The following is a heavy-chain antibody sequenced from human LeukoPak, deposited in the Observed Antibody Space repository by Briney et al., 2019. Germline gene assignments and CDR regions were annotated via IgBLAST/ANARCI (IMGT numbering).Heavy chain of an antibody. V-gene: IGHV1-2*02. J-gene: IGHJ4*02. CDR2: ISPNSGGT. CDR3: ARGGGSYSVDY. Sequence: ASVTVSCKASGYTFTSYAIHWVRQAPGQGLEWVGWISPNSGGTKSVQKFQGRVTMTRDTSITTVYMELSGLSFDDTAVYYCARGGGSYSVDYWGQGTLVIVSS. CDR1: GYTFTSYA. D-gene: IGHD1-26*01.